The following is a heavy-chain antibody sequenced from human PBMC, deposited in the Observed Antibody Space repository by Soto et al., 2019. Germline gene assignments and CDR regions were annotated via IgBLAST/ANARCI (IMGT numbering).Heavy chain of an antibody. CDR1: GFTFSSYG. D-gene: IGHD3-9*01. J-gene: IGHJ6*02. CDR3: AREMYYDILTGYYYYYYGMDV. Sequence: GSLRLSCAASGFTFSSYGMHWVRQAPGKGLEWVAVIWYDGSNKYYADSVKGRFTISRDNSKNTLYLQMNSLRAEDTAVYYCAREMYYDILTGYYYYYYGMDVWGQGTTVTVSS. CDR2: IWYDGSNK. V-gene: IGHV3-33*01.